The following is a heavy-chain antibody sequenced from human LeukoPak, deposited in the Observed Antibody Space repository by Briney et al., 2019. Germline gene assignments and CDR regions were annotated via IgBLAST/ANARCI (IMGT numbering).Heavy chain of an antibody. D-gene: IGHD3-9*01. V-gene: IGHV4-38-2*01. CDR3: ARGQLRYFDWLLFGGDWVDP. J-gene: IGHJ5*02. CDR1: GYSISSGCY. CDR2: IYHSGST. Sequence: SETLSLTCAVSGYSISSGCYWGWIRQPPGKGLEWIGSIYHSGSTYYNPSLKSRVTISVDTSKNQFSLKLSSVTATDTAVYYCARGQLRYFDWLLFGGDWVDPWGQGTLVTVSS.